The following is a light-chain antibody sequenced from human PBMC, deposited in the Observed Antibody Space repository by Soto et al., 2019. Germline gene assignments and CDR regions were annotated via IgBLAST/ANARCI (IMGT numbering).Light chain of an antibody. CDR2: GAS. Sequence: EIGMTQSPATVSVSPGERVTLSCRASQSVSSNLAWYQQKPGQAPRLLIYGASTRATDIPVRFSGSGSGTEFTLTISSLQSEDFAVYYCQQYNDWPRTFGQGTKVDI. CDR3: QQYNDWPRT. V-gene: IGKV3-15*01. J-gene: IGKJ1*01. CDR1: QSVSSN.